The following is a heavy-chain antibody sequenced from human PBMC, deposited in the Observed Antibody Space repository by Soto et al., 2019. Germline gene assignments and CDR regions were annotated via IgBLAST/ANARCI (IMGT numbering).Heavy chain of an antibody. CDR3: ARAHYGDYGYGMDV. CDR1: GGSISSGGYS. D-gene: IGHD4-17*01. Sequence: QLQLQESGSGLVKPSQTLSLTCAVSGGSISSGGYSWSWIRQPPGKGLEWIGYTYHSGSTYYNPSHKSRFNISVDRSKNQFSLKLSSVTAADTAVYYCARAHYGDYGYGMDVWGQGTTVTVSS. J-gene: IGHJ6*02. CDR2: TYHSGST. V-gene: IGHV4-30-2*01.